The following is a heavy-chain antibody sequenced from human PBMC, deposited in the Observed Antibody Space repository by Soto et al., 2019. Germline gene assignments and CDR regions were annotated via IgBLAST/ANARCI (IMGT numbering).Heavy chain of an antibody. CDR3: ARASSIAARRYYYYYMDV. D-gene: IGHD6-6*01. CDR1: VGSISSYY. Sequence: SETLSLTCTVSVGSISSYYWSWIRQPPGKGLEWIGYIYYSGSTNYNPSLKSRVTIPVDTSKNQFSLKLSSVTAADTAVYYCARASSIAARRYYYYYMDVWGKGTTVTVSS. CDR2: IYYSGST. V-gene: IGHV4-59*01. J-gene: IGHJ6*03.